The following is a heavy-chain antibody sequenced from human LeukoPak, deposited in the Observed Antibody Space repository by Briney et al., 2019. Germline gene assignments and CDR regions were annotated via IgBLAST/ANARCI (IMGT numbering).Heavy chain of an antibody. CDR1: GYTFTSYG. CDR2: ISAYNGNT. Sequence: ASVKVSCKASGYTFTSYGISWVRQAPGQGLEWMGWISAYNGNTNYAQKLQGRVTMTTDTSTSTAYMELRSLRSDDTAVYYCARGQWNYESSGYADFDYWGQGTLVTVSS. CDR3: ARGQWNYESSGYADFDY. V-gene: IGHV1-18*01. J-gene: IGHJ4*02. D-gene: IGHD3-22*01.